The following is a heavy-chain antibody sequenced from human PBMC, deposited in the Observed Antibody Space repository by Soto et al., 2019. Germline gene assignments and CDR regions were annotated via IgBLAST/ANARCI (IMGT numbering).Heavy chain of an antibody. J-gene: IGHJ6*02. D-gene: IGHD2-8*02. CDR1: GASISSGGYY. CDR3: ARGSRWGTGMDV. CDR2: IYYSGST. V-gene: IGHV4-31*03. Sequence: PSETLSLTCTVSGASISSGGYYWSWIRQHPGKGLEWIGYIYYSGSTYYNPSLKSRVTISVDTSKNQFSLKLSSVTAAGTAVYYCARGSRWGTGMDVWGQGTTGTSP.